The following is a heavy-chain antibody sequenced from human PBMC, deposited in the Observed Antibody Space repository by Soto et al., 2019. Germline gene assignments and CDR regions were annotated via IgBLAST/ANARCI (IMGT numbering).Heavy chain of an antibody. V-gene: IGHV4-34*01. CDR2: INHSGST. CDR1: GGSFSGYY. D-gene: IGHD2-2*01. J-gene: IGHJ4*02. Sequence: SETLSLTCAVYGGSFSGYYWSWIRQPPGKGLEWSGEINHSGSTNYNPSLKSRVTISVDTSKNQFSLKLSSVTAADTAVYYCARGGIVVVPAAMRSWNYWGQGTLVTVS. CDR3: ARGGIVVVPAAMRSWNY.